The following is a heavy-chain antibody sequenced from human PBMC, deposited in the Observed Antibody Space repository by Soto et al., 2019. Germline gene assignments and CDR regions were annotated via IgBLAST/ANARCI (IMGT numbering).Heavy chain of an antibody. Sequence: SGPTPVNPTQTVTLNCTFTRFSLSTSGVPLGWIRQPPGKALDWLALIYWHNDKRYSTSLKSRLTITNETSKNQVVLTMTNMDPVDTDTYYCAHRRGFWSENYGMDVWGQG. D-gene: IGHD3-3*01. V-gene: IGHV2-5*01. J-gene: IGHJ6*01. CDR2: IYWHNDK. CDR1: RFSLSTSGVP. CDR3: AHRRGFWSENYGMDV.